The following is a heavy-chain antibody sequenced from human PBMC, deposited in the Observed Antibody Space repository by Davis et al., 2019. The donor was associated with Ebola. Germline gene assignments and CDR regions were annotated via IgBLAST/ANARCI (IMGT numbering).Heavy chain of an antibody. CDR2: ISSSSTSR. V-gene: IGHV3-21*01. J-gene: IGHJ3*02. CDR3: AREFSSSWFNDAFDI. CDR1: GFSFSSCS. D-gene: IGHD6-13*01. Sequence: GGSLRLSCAASGFSFSSCSMNWVRQAPGKGLEWVSSISSSSTSRYYVDSVKGRFTISRDNAKNSLYLQMNSLRAEDTAVYYCAREFSSSWFNDAFDIWGQGTMVTVSS.